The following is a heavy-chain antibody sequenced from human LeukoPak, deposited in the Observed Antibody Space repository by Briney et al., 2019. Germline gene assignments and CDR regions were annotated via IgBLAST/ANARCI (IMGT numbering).Heavy chain of an antibody. J-gene: IGHJ3*02. D-gene: IGHD3-10*01. CDR3: ASPSGVDAFDI. V-gene: IGHV4-34*01. CDR1: GGSFSGYY. CDR2: IYYSGST. Sequence: SETLSLTCAVYGGSFSGYYWSWIRQPPGKGLEWIGSIYYSGSTYYNPSLKSRVTISVDTSKNQFSLKLSSVTAADTAVYYCASPSGVDAFDIWGQGTLVTVSS.